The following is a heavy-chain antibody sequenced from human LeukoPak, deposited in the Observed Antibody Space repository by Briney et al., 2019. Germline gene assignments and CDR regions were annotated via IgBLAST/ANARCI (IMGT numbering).Heavy chain of an antibody. Sequence: GGSLRLSCAASGFTFSSYGMHWVRQAPGKGLEWVAVISYDGSNKYYADSVKGRFTISRDNSKNTLYLQMNSLRAEDTAVYYCARSSYGAEAPYYYGMDVWGQGTTVTVSS. CDR1: GFTFSSYG. D-gene: IGHD4-17*01. J-gene: IGHJ6*02. CDR2: ISYDGSNK. V-gene: IGHV3-30*03. CDR3: ARSSYGAEAPYYYGMDV.